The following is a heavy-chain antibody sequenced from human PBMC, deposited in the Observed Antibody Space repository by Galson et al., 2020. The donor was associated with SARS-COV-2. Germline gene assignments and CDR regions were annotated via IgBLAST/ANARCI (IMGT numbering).Heavy chain of an antibody. V-gene: IGHV3-30*03. CDR3: ARARGDSSSHDLGDLVDN. CDR1: GFSFSGYG. CDR2: ISYDGNNK. D-gene: IGHD3-22*01. Sequence: GGSPRLSCAASGFSFSGYGMHWVRQAPGKGLEWVTLISYDGNNKFYADAVKGRFTVSRDNSRNTLYLQMNSLRVEDTAIYYCARARGDSSSHDLGDLVDNWGQWALVTVSS. J-gene: IGHJ1*01.